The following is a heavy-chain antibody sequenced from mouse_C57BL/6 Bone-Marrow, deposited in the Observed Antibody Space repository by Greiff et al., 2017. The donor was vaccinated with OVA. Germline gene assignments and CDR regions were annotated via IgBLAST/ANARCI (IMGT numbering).Heavy chain of an antibody. Sequence: VQLQQSGPELVKPGASVKISCKASGYAFSSSWMNWVKQRPGKGLEWIGRIYPGDGDTNYNGKFKGKATLTADKSSSTAYMQLSSLTSEDSAVYFCANYYGRGDYWGQGTSVTVSS. J-gene: IGHJ4*01. V-gene: IGHV1-82*01. CDR1: GYAFSSSW. CDR2: IYPGDGDT. CDR3: ANYYGRGDY. D-gene: IGHD1-1*01.